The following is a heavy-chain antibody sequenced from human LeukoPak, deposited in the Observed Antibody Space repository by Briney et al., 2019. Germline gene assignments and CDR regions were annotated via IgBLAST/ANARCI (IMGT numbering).Heavy chain of an antibody. CDR3: ARDREGYCGGDCWYNWFDP. CDR2: IYYSGST. D-gene: IGHD2-21*01. CDR1: GGSISRYY. Sequence: SETLSLTCTVSGGSISRYYWSWIRQPPGKGLEWIGYIYYSGSTNYNPSLKSRVTISVDTSKNQFSLKLSSVTAADTAVYYCARDREGYCGGDCWYNWFDPWGQGTLVTVSS. V-gene: IGHV4-59*01. J-gene: IGHJ5*02.